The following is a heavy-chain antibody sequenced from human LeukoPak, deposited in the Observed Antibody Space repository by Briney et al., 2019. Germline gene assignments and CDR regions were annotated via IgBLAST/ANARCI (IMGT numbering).Heavy chain of an antibody. D-gene: IGHD3-22*01. Sequence: GGSLRLSCAASGFMFSEYTMHWVRQAPGQGLEWVSLISWDGGSTYYADSVKGRFTISRDNSKNTLYLHVSSLRAEDTAVYYCAKDWYYYESSGYFDYWGQGTLLTVSS. CDR3: AKDWYYYESSGYFDY. J-gene: IGHJ4*02. CDR1: GFMFSEYT. V-gene: IGHV3-43*01. CDR2: ISWDGGST.